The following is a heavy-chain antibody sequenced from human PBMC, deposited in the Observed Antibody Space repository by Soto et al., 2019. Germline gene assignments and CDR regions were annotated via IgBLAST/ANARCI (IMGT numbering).Heavy chain of an antibody. CDR3: AKPLRKVDTVILYGMDV. V-gene: IGHV3-30*18. D-gene: IGHD5-18*01. CDR1: GFTFSSYG. CDR2: ISYGGSNK. J-gene: IGHJ6*02. Sequence: PVGSLRLSCAASGFTFSSYGMHWVRQAPGKGLEWVAVISYGGSNKYYADSVKGRFTISRDNSKNTLYLQMNSLRAEDTAVYYCAKPLRKVDTVILYGMDVWGQGTTVTVSS.